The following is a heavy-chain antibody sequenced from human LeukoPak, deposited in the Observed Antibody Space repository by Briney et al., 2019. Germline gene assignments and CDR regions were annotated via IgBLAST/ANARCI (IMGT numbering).Heavy chain of an antibody. D-gene: IGHD5-24*01. CDR2: ISSSSRYI. CDR3: ARAGGEMATISYFDY. Sequence: GGSLRLSCAASGFTLSSYSMNWVRQAPGKGLEWVSSISSSSRYIYYAKSVKGRFTISRDNAKNSLYLQMNSLRAEDTAVYYCARAGGEMATISYFDYWGQGTLVTVSS. CDR1: GFTLSSYS. V-gene: IGHV3-21*01. J-gene: IGHJ4*02.